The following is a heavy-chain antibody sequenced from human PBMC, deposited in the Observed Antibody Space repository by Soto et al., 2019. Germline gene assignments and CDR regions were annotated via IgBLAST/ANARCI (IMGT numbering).Heavy chain of an antibody. J-gene: IGHJ4*02. CDR2: IWFDGNNK. D-gene: IGHD6-19*01. CDR1: GFTFSSYA. V-gene: IGHV3-33*08. Sequence: PGGSLRLSCAASGFTFSSYAMSWVRQAPGKGLEWVAVIWFDGNNKYYADSVKGRYTISRDNSKNTLYLQMNSLRAEDTAVYYCARDYSGWLDDWGQGTLVTVSS. CDR3: ARDYSGWLDD.